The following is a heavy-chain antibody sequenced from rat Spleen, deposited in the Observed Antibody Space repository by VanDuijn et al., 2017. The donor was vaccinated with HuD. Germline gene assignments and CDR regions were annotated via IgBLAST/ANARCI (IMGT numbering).Heavy chain of an antibody. CDR2: ITHIGATS. J-gene: IGHJ4*01. Sequence: EVQLVESGGGLVQPGRSLKLSCVASGFTFNNYWMTWVRQAPGKGLEWVATITHIGATSYYPDSVKGRFTISREDGRSTLYLQMNSLRSEDTATYYCARLDYSSRHVMDAWGQGASVTVSS. CDR1: GFTFNNYW. CDR3: ARLDYSSRHVMDA. V-gene: IGHV5-31*01. D-gene: IGHD1-2*01.